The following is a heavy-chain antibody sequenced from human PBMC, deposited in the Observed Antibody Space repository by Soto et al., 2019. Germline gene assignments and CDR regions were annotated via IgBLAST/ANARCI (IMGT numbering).Heavy chain of an antibody. CDR2: IIPIFGTA. D-gene: IGHD6-19*01. CDR1: GGTFSSYA. CDR3: ARGAGVAVVYGMDV. J-gene: IGHJ6*02. Sequence: GASVKFSCKASGGTFSSYAISWVRQAPGQGLEWMGGIIPIFGTANYAQKFQGRVTITADESTSTAYMELSSLRSEDTAVYYCARGAGVAVVYGMDVWGQGTTVTVSS. V-gene: IGHV1-69*13.